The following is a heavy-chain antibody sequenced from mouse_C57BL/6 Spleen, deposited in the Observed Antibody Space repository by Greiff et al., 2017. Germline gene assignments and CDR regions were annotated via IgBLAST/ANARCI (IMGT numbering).Heavy chain of an antibody. CDR1: AYAFSSSW. Sequence: QVQLQQSGPELVKPGASVKISCKASAYAFSSSWMNWVKQRPGKGLEWIGRIYPGDGDTNYNGKFKGKATLTADKSSSTAYMQLSSLTSEDSAVYFGASPYYYGSSSSGMDYWGQGTSVTVSS. J-gene: IGHJ4*01. CDR3: ASPYYYGSSSSGMDY. CDR2: IYPGDGDT. V-gene: IGHV1-82*01. D-gene: IGHD1-1*01.